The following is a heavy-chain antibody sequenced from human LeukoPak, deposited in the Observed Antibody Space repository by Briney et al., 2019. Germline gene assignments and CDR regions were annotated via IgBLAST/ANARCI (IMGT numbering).Heavy chain of an antibody. D-gene: IGHD2-21*02. V-gene: IGHV4-34*01. Sequence: SETLSLTCAVYGGSFSGYYWSWIRQPPGKGLEWIGEINHSGSTNYNPSLKSRVTISVDTSKNQFSLKLSSVTPADTAVYYCARLCDGNYYYYYYMDVWGKGTTVTTSS. CDR3: ARLCDGNYYYYYYMDV. CDR2: INHSGST. J-gene: IGHJ6*03. CDR1: GGSFSGYY.